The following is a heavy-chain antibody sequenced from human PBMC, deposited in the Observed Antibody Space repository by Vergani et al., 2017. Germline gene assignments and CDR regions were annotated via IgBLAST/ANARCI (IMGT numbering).Heavy chain of an antibody. V-gene: IGHV3-74*01. Sequence: EVQLVESGGGLVQPGGSLRLSCAASGFTFSSYWMHWVRQAPGKGLVWVSRINSDGSSTSYADSVKGRFTISRDNAKNTMYLKMNSLRAEDTAVDYCARAYCTSTSCYTGGDYWGQGTLVTVSS. CDR1: GFTFSSYW. J-gene: IGHJ4*02. D-gene: IGHD2-2*02. CDR2: INSDGSST. CDR3: ARAYCTSTSCYTGGDY.